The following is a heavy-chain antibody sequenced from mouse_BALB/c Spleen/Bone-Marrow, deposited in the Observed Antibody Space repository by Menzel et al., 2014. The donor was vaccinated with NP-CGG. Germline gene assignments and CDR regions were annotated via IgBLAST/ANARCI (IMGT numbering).Heavy chain of an antibody. D-gene: IGHD2-4*01. Sequence: VQLQESGPGLVAPPQRLSITCSVYGFSLXSYGPHWVRQHQGKGLEWPGVIWAGGSTNYNSALMARLSISKDNSKSXVLLQMTRLQPDHTAMFSCAGSPMIPEGFASWGQGALVTVSA. J-gene: IGHJ3*01. CDR2: IWAGGST. CDR3: AGSPMIPEGFAS. CDR1: GFSLXSYG. V-gene: IGHV2-9*02.